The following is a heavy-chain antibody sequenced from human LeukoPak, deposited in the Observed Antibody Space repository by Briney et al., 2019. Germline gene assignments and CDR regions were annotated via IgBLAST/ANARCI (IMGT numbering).Heavy chain of an antibody. Sequence: ASVKVSCKASGYTFTSYGISWVRQAPGQGLEWMGWISAYNGNTNYAQKLQGRVTMTTDTSTSTAYMELRSLRSDDTAVYYCARDHYYDSSGYTRSADYWGQGTLVTASS. CDR1: GYTFTSYG. D-gene: IGHD3-22*01. V-gene: IGHV1-18*01. CDR2: ISAYNGNT. J-gene: IGHJ4*02. CDR3: ARDHYYDSSGYTRSADY.